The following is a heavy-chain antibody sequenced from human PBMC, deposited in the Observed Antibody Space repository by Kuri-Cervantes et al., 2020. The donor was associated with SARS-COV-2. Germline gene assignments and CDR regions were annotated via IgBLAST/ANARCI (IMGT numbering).Heavy chain of an antibody. Sequence: LRLSCTVSSGSISSGSYYWSWIRQPAGKGLEWIGRIYTSGSTNYNPSLKSRVTISVDTSKNQFSLKLSSVTAADTAVYYCASSGHKVAFDIWGQGTMVTVSS. D-gene: IGHD2-15*01. CDR1: SGSISSGSYY. V-gene: IGHV4-61*02. CDR3: ASSGHKVAFDI. J-gene: IGHJ3*02. CDR2: IYTSGST.